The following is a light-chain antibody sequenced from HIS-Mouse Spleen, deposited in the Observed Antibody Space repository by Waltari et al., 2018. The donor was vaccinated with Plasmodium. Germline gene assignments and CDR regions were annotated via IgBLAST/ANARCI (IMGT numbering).Light chain of an antibody. Sequence: QSALTQPASVSGSPGQSITISCTGTSSDVGSYNLVSWDQQHPGKAPKLRIYEGSKRPSGVSNRFSGSKSGNTASLTISWLQAEDEADYYCCSYAGSSTRFGGGTKLTVL. V-gene: IGLV2-23*01. CDR2: EGS. CDR3: CSYAGSSTR. CDR1: SSDVGSYNL. J-gene: IGLJ2*01.